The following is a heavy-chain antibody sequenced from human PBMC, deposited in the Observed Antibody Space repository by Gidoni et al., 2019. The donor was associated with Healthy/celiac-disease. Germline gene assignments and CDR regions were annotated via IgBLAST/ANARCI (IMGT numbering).Heavy chain of an antibody. V-gene: IGHV3-11*06. CDR1: GFTFSDYY. Sequence: QVQRVESGGGLVKPGGSLRLSCAASGFTFSDYYMSWIRQAPGKGLEWVSYISSSSSYTNYADSVKGRFTISRDNAKNSLYLQMNSLRAEDTAVYYCARVVAGFLEWSYFDYWGQGTLVTVSS. D-gene: IGHD3-3*01. J-gene: IGHJ4*02. CDR2: ISSSSSYT. CDR3: ARVVAGFLEWSYFDY.